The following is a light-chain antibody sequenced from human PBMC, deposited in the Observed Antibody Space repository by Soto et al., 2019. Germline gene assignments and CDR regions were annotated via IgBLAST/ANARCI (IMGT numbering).Light chain of an antibody. CDR3: QKYDSALWT. Sequence: DIQMTQSPSSLSASVGDRVTITCRASQGIGYSLAWYQEKPGKVPKVLIYAASTLQSGAPSRFSGSGFGTDFTLTISSLQAEDVATYYCQKYDSALWTFGQGTKVEIK. CDR1: QGIGYS. J-gene: IGKJ1*01. V-gene: IGKV1-27*01. CDR2: AAS.